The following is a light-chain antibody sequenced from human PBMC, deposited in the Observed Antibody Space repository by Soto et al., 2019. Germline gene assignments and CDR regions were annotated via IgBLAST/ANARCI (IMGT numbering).Light chain of an antibody. Sequence: DIQITHSPSTLSASVGDRVTITCRASQSISSWLAWYQQKPGKAPKLLIYKASSLESGVPSRFSGSGSGTEFTLTITSLQPDDFATYYCQQYNSYPITFGQGTRLEIK. CDR3: QQYNSYPIT. J-gene: IGKJ5*01. CDR1: QSISSW. CDR2: KAS. V-gene: IGKV1-5*03.